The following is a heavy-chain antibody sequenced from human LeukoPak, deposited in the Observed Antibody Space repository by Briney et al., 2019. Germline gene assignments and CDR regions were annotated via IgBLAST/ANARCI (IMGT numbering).Heavy chain of an antibody. J-gene: IGHJ4*02. CDR2: ISYDGTKK. CDR3: AEQGAVAGHIDY. CDR1: GFTFSSYG. D-gene: IGHD6-19*01. Sequence: GGSLRLSCAASGFTFSSYGMHWVRQAPGEGLEWVALISYDGTKKYYGDSVKGRFTISRDNSKNTLYLQMNSLRAEDTTVYYCAEQGAVAGHIDYWGQGTLVTVSS. V-gene: IGHV3-30*18.